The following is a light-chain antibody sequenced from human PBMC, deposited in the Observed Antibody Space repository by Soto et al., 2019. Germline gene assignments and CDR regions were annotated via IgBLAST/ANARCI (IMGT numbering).Light chain of an antibody. CDR3: QVWDSSTV. CDR2: RDS. J-gene: IGLJ2*01. CDR1: NIGSKN. Sequence: SYELTQPLSVSVALGQTARITCGGNNIGSKNVHWYQQNPGQAPVLVIYRDSNRPSGIPERFSGSNSGNTATLTISRAQAGDEADYYCQVWDSSTVFGGGTKVTVL. V-gene: IGLV3-9*01.